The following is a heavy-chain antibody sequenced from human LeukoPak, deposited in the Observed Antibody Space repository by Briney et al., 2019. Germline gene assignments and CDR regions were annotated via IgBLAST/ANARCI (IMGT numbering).Heavy chain of an antibody. J-gene: IGHJ4*02. CDR1: DYSISSGYGYY. V-gene: IGHV4-38-2*02. CDR3: ASRRRYSSGSFDY. Sequence: SETLSLTCTVSDYSISSGYGYYWGWIRQPPGKGLEWIGNIYHSGITYYNHFNSSLKSRVTISIDTSKNQFSLKLSSVTAADTAVYYCASRRRYSSGSFDYWGQGTLVTVSS. D-gene: IGHD6-19*01. CDR2: IYHSGIT.